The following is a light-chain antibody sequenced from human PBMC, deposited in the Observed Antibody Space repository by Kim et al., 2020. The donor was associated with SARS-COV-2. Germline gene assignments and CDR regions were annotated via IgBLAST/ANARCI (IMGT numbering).Light chain of an antibody. CDR2: GTS. CDR1: QAVKSGY. Sequence: EIVLTQSPGTLSLSPGQRAILSCRASQAVKSGYLAWYQQKPGQAPRLLIHGTSNRATGIPARFSGSGSGTDFSLTISRLEPEDFAVYYCQQYNTTPRTFGQGTKVDIK. V-gene: IGKV3-20*01. J-gene: IGKJ1*01. CDR3: QQYNTTPRT.